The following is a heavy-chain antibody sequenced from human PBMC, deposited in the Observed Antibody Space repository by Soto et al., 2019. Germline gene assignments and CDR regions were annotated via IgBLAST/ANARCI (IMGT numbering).Heavy chain of an antibody. Sequence: ASVKVSCKVSGYTLTELSMHWVRQAPGKGLEWMGGFDPEDGETIYAQKFQGRVTMTEDTSTDTAYMELSSLRSEDTAVYYCATARITIFGVAEHTGDYFDYWGQGTLVTVSS. CDR2: FDPEDGET. CDR1: GYTLTELS. CDR3: ATARITIFGVAEHTGDYFDY. D-gene: IGHD3-3*01. J-gene: IGHJ4*02. V-gene: IGHV1-24*01.